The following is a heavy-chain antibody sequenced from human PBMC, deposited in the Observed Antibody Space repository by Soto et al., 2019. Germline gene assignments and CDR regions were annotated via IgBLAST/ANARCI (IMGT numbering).Heavy chain of an antibody. Sequence: GGSLRLSCEASGFIFTTNSMNWVRQVPGKGLQWLSSISSSGTFKSYGDSVKGRFTITRDNAKNSLFLQMNNLSGEDTGLYYCARDPPHGGTSSWDADSWGPGTLVTVSS. V-gene: IGHV3-21*01. CDR2: ISSSGTFK. D-gene: IGHD2-15*01. CDR1: GFIFTTNS. J-gene: IGHJ4*02. CDR3: ARDPPHGGTSSWDADS.